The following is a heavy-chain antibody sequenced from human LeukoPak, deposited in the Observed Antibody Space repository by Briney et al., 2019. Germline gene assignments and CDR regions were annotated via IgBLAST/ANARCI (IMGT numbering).Heavy chain of an antibody. CDR3: AKSQIFDY. J-gene: IGHJ4*02. V-gene: IGHV3-30*18. Sequence: GGSLRLSCAASGFTFSSYGMHLVRQAPGKGLEWVAVISYDGSNKYYADSVKGRFTISRDNSKNTLYLQMNSLRAEDTAVYYCAKSQIFDYWGQGTLVTVSS. CDR1: GFTFSSYG. CDR2: ISYDGSNK.